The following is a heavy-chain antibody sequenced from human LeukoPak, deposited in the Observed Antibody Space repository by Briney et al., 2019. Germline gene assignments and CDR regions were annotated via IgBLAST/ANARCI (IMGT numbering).Heavy chain of an antibody. D-gene: IGHD5-24*01. CDR1: GFTFSSYG. V-gene: IGHV3-33*01. CDR3: ARDVRWLHTILYGMDV. J-gene: IGHJ6*02. CDR2: IWYDGSNK. Sequence: GRSLRLSCAASGFTFSSYGMHWVRQAPGKGLEWVAVIWYDGSNKYYADSVKGRFTISRDNSKNTLYLQMNSLRAEDTAVYYCARDVRWLHTILYGMDVWGQGTTVTVSS.